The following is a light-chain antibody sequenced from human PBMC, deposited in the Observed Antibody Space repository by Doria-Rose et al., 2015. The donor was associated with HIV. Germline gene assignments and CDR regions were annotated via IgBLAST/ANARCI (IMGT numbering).Light chain of an antibody. J-gene: IGKJ5*01. CDR1: QRVKSSY. Sequence: TQSPGTLSLSPGERATLSCRASQRVKSSYLAWYQHKPGKSHRLIIYDASTRATGIPDSLSGSGSGTDFTRTISRLEPEDVAVYYCQQYGTSRGTFGQGTRLEIK. CDR2: DAS. V-gene: IGKV3-20*01. CDR3: QQYGTSRGT.